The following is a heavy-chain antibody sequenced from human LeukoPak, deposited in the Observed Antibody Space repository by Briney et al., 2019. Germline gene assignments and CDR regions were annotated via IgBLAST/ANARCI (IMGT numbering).Heavy chain of an antibody. CDR2: ISSSGSYI. Sequence: GGSLRLSCAASGFTFSSYSMNWVRQAPGKGLEWVSSISSSGSYINYADSVKGRFTISRDNAKNSLDLQMNSLRAEDTAVYYCARDQYLDYRGQGTLVTVSS. CDR1: GFTFSSYS. CDR3: ARDQYLDY. V-gene: IGHV3-21*04. J-gene: IGHJ4*02.